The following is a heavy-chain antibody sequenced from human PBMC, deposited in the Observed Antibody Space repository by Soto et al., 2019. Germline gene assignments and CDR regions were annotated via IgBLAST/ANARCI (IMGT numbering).Heavy chain of an antibody. CDR2: IRGSGGDT. V-gene: IGHV3-23*01. D-gene: IGHD3-22*01. CDR3: AKGHSDSYYDFDY. Sequence: EVQLLESGGGLVQPGGSLRLSCAASGFTCSFCAMNWVRQAPGKGLEWVSSIRGSGGDTYYADSVKGRFTISRDYSKNTLHLSMNSLRVEETAVYYCAKGHSDSYYDFDYWGQGTVVTVSS. J-gene: IGHJ4*02. CDR1: GFTCSFCA.